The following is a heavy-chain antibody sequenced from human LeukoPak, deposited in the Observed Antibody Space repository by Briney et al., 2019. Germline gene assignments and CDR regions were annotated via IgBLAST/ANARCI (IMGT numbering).Heavy chain of an antibody. D-gene: IGHD1-14*01. CDR2: ISSASNTI. CDR3: ARSGIHYYMDV. J-gene: IGHJ6*03. V-gene: IGHV3-48*01. Sequence: PGESLRLSCTASGFTFSSYSMNWVRQAPGKGLEWVSYISSASNTIYYADSVKGRFTISRDNAKNSLYLQMNSLRAEDTAVYYCARSGIHYYMDVWGKGTTVTVSS. CDR1: GFTFSSYS.